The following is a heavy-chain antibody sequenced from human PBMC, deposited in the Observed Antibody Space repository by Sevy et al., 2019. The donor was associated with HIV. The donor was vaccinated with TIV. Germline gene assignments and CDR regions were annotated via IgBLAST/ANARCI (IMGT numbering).Heavy chain of an antibody. V-gene: IGHV3-49*04. J-gene: IGHJ4*02. CDR2: IRSKEYNGTT. D-gene: IGHD1-1*01. CDR3: TRSTTTVY. CDR1: GFTFPDYA. Sequence: GGSLRLSCTASGFTFPDYALSWVRQAPGSGLEWLGFIRSKEYNGTTAYAASGRGRFTISREDSKSVAYLQMNSLKTADTGIYFCTRSTTTVYWGRGILVTVSS.